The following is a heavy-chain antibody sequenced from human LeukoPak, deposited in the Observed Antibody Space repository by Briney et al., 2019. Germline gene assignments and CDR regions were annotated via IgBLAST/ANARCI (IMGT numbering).Heavy chain of an antibody. CDR1: GFAFSSYA. CDR2: ISSGGGRT. J-gene: IGHJ5*02. D-gene: IGHD3-10*01. V-gene: IGHV3-23*01. CDR3: AKAPNYYGSGSYYNNWFDP. Sequence: PGGSLRLSCAASGFAFSSYAIRWVRQAPGKGLEWVSSISSGGGRTHYADSVKGRFTISRDNSKNTLYLQMDSLRAEDTAVYYCAKAPNYYGSGSYYNNWFDPWGQGTLVTVSS.